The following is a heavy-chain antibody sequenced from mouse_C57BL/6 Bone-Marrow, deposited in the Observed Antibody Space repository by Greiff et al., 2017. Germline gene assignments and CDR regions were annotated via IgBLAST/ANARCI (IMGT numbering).Heavy chain of an antibody. D-gene: IGHD2-5*01. Sequence: QVQLQQPGAELVKPGASVKMSCKASGYTFTSYWITWVKQRPGQGLEWIGDIYPGSGSTNYNEKFKSKATLTVDTSSSPAYRQLSSLTSEDSAVYYCARPYYSNYWYFDVWGTGTTVTVSS. CDR3: ARPYYSNYWYFDV. CDR2: IYPGSGST. V-gene: IGHV1-55*01. J-gene: IGHJ1*03. CDR1: GYTFTSYW.